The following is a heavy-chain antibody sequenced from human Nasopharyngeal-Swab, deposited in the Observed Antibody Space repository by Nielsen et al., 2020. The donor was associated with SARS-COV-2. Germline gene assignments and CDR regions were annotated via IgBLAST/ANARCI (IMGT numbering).Heavy chain of an antibody. J-gene: IGHJ4*02. Sequence: SETLSLTCTVSGGSISSSSYYWGWIRQPPGKGLEWIGSIYYSGSTYYNPSLKSRVTISVDKSKNQFSLKLSSVTAADTAVYYCARDSFVFGVSSWTIPFDYWGQGTLVTVSS. D-gene: IGHD6-13*01. V-gene: IGHV4-39*07. CDR3: ARDSFVFGVSSWTIPFDY. CDR2: IYYSGST. CDR1: GGSISSSSYY.